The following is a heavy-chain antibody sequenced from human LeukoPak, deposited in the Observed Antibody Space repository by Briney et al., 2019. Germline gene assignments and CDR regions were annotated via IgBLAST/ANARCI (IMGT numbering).Heavy chain of an antibody. Sequence: ASVKVSCKASGYTFTGYYMHWVRQAPGQGLEWMGWINPNSGGTNYAQKFQGRVTMTRDTSISTAYMELSRLRSDDTAVYYCAREEGYSSGLNWFDPWGQGTLVTVSS. D-gene: IGHD6-19*01. CDR2: INPNSGGT. V-gene: IGHV1-2*02. CDR1: GYTFTGYY. J-gene: IGHJ5*02. CDR3: AREEGYSSGLNWFDP.